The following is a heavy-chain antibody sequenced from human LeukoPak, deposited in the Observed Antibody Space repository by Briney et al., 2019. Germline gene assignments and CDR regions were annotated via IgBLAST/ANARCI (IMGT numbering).Heavy chain of an antibody. D-gene: IGHD2-15*01. V-gene: IGHV1-46*01. CDR1: GYTFTSSY. J-gene: IGHJ4*02. Sequence: ASVKVSCKASGYTFTSSYMHWVRQAPGQGLEWMGIINPSGGSTSYAQKFQGRVTMTRDTSTSTVYMELSSLRSEDTAVYYCARDRLDCSGGSCYGDAIKFDHWGQGTLVTVSS. CDR2: INPSGGST. CDR3: ARDRLDCSGGSCYGDAIKFDH.